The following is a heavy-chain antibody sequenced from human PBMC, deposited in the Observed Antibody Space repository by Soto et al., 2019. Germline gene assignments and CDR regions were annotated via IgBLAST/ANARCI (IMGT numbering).Heavy chain of an antibody. V-gene: IGHV3-66*01. CDR3: ARDPPYYGFRIVV. D-gene: IGHD3-3*01. CDR2: IYSGGST. Sequence: EVQLVESGGGLVQPGGSLRLSCAASGFTVSSNYMSWVRQAPGKGLEWVSLIYSGGSTYYADSVKGRFTISRDNSKNTVYPQMNSLRAGDTAVYYCARDPPYYGFRIVVWGQGTTVTVSS. CDR1: GFTVSSNY. J-gene: IGHJ6*02.